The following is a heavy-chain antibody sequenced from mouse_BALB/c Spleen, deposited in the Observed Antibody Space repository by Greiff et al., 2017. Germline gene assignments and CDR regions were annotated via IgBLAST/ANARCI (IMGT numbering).Heavy chain of an antibody. V-gene: IGHV2-2*02. Sequence: VQLKESGPGLVQPSQSLSITCTVSGFSLTSYGVHWVRQSPGKGLEWLGVIWSGGSTDYNAAFISRLSISKDNSKSQVFFKMNSLQANDTAIYYCARKGGYDVGWFAYWGQGTLVTVSA. D-gene: IGHD2-2*01. CDR3: ARKGGYDVGWFAY. CDR2: IWSGGST. CDR1: GFSLTSYG. J-gene: IGHJ3*01.